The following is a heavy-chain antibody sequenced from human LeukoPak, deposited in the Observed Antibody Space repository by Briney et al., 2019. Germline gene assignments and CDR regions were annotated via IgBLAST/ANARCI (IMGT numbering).Heavy chain of an antibody. V-gene: IGHV1-58*01. CDR1: GVTCTSSA. Sequence: SVKVSCKASGVTCTSSAVQWVRQARGQRLEWIGWIVVGSGNTNYAQKFQERVTITRDMSTSTPYMELSSLRSEDTAVYYCDGSSGYSPLPDYWGQGTLVTVSS. J-gene: IGHJ4*02. D-gene: IGHD3-22*01. CDR2: IVVGSGNT. CDR3: DGSSGYSPLPDY.